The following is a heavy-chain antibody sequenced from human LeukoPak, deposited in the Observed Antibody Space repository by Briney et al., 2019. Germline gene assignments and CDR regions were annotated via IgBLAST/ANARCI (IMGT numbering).Heavy chain of an antibody. CDR2: ISANNGNT. Sequence: ASVKVSCKASGYTFSSHGITWVRQAPGQGLEWMGRISANNGNTNYVQKLQGRVTVTTDTSTSIAYMELRSLRSDDTAVYYCAREGTAGRYYFDYWGQGTLVTVSS. CDR1: GYTFSSHG. D-gene: IGHD3-10*01. V-gene: IGHV1-18*01. J-gene: IGHJ4*02. CDR3: AREGTAGRYYFDY.